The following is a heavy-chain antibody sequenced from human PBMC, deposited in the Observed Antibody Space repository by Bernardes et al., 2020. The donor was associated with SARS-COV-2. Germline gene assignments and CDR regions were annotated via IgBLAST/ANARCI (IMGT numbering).Heavy chain of an antibody. CDR2: IYTSGST. CDR3: ARRGSRHSSSWDSDAFDI. Sequence: SETLSLTCTVSGGSISSYYLSWIRQPAGKGLEWIGRIYTSGSTNYNPSLKSRLTMSVDTSKNQFSLKLSSVTAADTAVYYCARRGSRHSSSWDSDAFDIWGQGTMVTVSS. CDR1: GGSISSYY. D-gene: IGHD6-13*01. J-gene: IGHJ3*02. V-gene: IGHV4-4*07.